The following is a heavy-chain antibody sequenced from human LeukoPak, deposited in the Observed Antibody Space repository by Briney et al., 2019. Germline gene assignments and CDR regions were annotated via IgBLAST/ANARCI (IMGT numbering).Heavy chain of an antibody. CDR1: GFTFSSYG. Sequence: PGGSLRLSCAASGFTFSSYGMHWVRQAPGKGLDWVSSISSSHNNIYYADSVKGRFSISRDNAKNSLFLQMNSLRAEDTAVYYCVRDRSPGYFDYWGQGTLVTVSS. D-gene: IGHD3-10*01. V-gene: IGHV3-21*01. CDR2: ISSSHNNI. J-gene: IGHJ4*02. CDR3: VRDRSPGYFDY.